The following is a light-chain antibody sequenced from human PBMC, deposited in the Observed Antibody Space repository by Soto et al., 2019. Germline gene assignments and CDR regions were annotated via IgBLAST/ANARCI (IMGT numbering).Light chain of an antibody. CDR1: QSVRGY. CDR2: DAS. CDR3: QPRYNWPLT. Sequence: EIVLTQSPAPLSLSPGERATLSCRSSQSVRGYLAWYQQKPGQAPKLLIYDASNRATGIPARVSGSGSGTDFTLTISSLEPEDVAVYYCQPRYNWPLTFGGGTKVEIK. J-gene: IGKJ4*01. V-gene: IGKV3-11*01.